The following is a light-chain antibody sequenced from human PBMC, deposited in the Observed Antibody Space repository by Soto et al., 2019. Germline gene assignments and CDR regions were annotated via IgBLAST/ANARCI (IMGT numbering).Light chain of an antibody. CDR2: DNN. CDR1: SSNIANDY. V-gene: IGLV1-51*01. CDR3: GTWDSSLSAYV. J-gene: IGLJ1*01. Sequence: QSVLTQPPSVSAAPGTKVTISCSGSSSNIANDYVSWYQQVPGTAPKLLIYDNNKRPSGIPDRFSGSKSGTSATLGITGLQTGDEAEYYCGTWDSSLSAYVLGTGTKLTVL.